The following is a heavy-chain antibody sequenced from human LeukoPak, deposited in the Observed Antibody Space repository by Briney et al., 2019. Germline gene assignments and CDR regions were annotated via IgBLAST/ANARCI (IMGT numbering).Heavy chain of an antibody. CDR3: ARDHCSSTSCFPSGTNYFDS. CDR2: ISGSGGST. Sequence: GGSLRLSCAASGFTFSNYAMSWVRQAPGKGLEWVSAISGSGGSTYYADSVKGRFTISRDNSKNTLYLQMNSLRAEDTAVYYCARDHCSSTSCFPSGTNYFDSWGQGTPVTVSS. D-gene: IGHD2-2*01. CDR1: GFTFSNYA. V-gene: IGHV3-23*01. J-gene: IGHJ4*02.